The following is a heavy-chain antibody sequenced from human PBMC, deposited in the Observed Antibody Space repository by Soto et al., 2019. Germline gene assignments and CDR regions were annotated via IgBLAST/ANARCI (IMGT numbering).Heavy chain of an antibody. CDR1: GGSISGDH. Sequence: SETLSLTCTVSGGSISGDHWNWIRQPPGKGLEWIAYVSSSGSTKYNPSLKSRVTISIDTTKNQFSLRLSSVTAAETAVYYCESGFYDSRGYSEAFDIWGQGTKVTVSS. D-gene: IGHD3-22*01. CDR2: VSSSGST. CDR3: ESGFYDSRGYSEAFDI. V-gene: IGHV4-59*01. J-gene: IGHJ3*02.